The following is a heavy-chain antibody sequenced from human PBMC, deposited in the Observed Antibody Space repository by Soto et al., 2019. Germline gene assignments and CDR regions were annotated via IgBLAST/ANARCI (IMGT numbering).Heavy chain of an antibody. CDR2: IVVGSGNT. CDR1: GFTFTSSA. Sequence: SVKVSCKASGFTFTSSAVQWVRQARGQRLEWIGWIVVGSGNTNYAQKFQERVTITRDMSTSTAYMELSSLRSEDTAVYYCAADVRSGYYYFDYWGQGTLVTVSS. D-gene: IGHD3-22*01. CDR3: AADVRSGYYYFDY. V-gene: IGHV1-58*01. J-gene: IGHJ4*02.